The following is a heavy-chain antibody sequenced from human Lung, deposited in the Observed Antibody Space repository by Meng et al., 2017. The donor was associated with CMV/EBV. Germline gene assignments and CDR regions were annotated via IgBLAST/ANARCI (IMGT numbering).Heavy chain of an antibody. V-gene: IGHV3-49*04. Sequence: GGSLRLSCTASGFTFGDCAMSWVRQAPGKGLEWVGFIRSKAYGGTTEYAASVKGRFTISRGDPKSIAYLQMNSLNTEDTAMYYCTRDPGLSTSWYFDYWGQGKXVTVDS. D-gene: IGHD2/OR15-2a*01. CDR2: IRSKAYGGTT. CDR3: TRDPGLSTSWYFDY. CDR1: GFTFGDCA. J-gene: IGHJ4*02.